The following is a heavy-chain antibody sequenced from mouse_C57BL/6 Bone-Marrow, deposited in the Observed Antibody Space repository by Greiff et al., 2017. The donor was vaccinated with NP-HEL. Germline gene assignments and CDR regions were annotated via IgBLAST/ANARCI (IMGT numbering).Heavy chain of an antibody. CDR2: ISSGGSYT. V-gene: IGHV5-6*01. D-gene: IGHD2-5*01. Sequence: EVMLVESGGDLVKPGGSLKLSCAASGFTFSSYGMSWVRQTPDKRLEWVATISSGGSYTYYPDSVKGRFTISRDNAKNTLYLQMSSLKSEDTAMYYCAKGSNSAWFAYWGQGTLVTVSA. CDR3: AKGSNSAWFAY. CDR1: GFTFSSYG. J-gene: IGHJ3*01.